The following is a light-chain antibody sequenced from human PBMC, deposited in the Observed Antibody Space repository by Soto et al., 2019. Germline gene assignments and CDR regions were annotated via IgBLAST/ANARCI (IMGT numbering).Light chain of an antibody. CDR2: DAS. CDR1: QDIRNY. J-gene: IGKJ2*02. CDR3: QQYDGLPRT. V-gene: IGKV1-33*01. Sequence: DIQMTQSPSSLSASVGDRVTITCQASQDIRNYLNWYQQKPGKAPKLLIYDASNLEAGVPSRFSGSGSGTDFTFTITSLQAEDIATYFCQQYDGLPRTFGQGTKLEIK.